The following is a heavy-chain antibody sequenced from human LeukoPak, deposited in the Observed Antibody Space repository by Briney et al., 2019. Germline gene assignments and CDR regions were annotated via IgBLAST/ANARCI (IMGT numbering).Heavy chain of an antibody. J-gene: IGHJ3*02. CDR3: ARGRSITLLRGVAMSDGLDI. V-gene: IGHV3-33*01. Sequence: PGRSLRLSCAASGFTFGSYGMHWVRQAPGKGLEWVAVIWYDGSNKFYADSVKGRFTISRDNAKNLVFLQMNGLRAEDTAVYYCARGRSITLLRGVAMSDGLDIWGQGAMVAVSS. CDR2: IWYDGSNK. CDR1: GFTFGSYG. D-gene: IGHD3-10*01.